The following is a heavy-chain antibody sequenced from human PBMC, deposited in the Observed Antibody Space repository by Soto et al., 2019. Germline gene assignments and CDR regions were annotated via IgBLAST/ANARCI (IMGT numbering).Heavy chain of an antibody. Sequence: PSETLSLTCTVSGGSVTSDEDYWSWIRQSPGKGLEWIGYISNSGSTGYNPSLKTRLSMSVDRSKNQFTLRLTSVTAADTAVYFCATESGSTYGYFDVWGQGTLVTVSS. CDR3: ATESGSTYGYFDV. D-gene: IGHD5-18*01. CDR2: ISNSGST. V-gene: IGHV4-30-4*01. J-gene: IGHJ4*02. CDR1: GGSVTSDEDY.